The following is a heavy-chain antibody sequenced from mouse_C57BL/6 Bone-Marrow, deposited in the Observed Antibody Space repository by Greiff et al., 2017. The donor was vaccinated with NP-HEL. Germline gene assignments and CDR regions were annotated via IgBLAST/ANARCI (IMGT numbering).Heavy chain of an antibody. CDR3: ARAGYDGYFPFAY. J-gene: IGHJ3*01. D-gene: IGHD2-3*01. V-gene: IGHV5-12*01. CDR2: ISNGGGST. CDR1: GFTFTDYY. Sequence: EVQGVESGGGLVQPGGSLKLSCAASGFTFTDYYMYWVRQTPGQRLEWVAYISNGGGSTYYPDTVKGRFTISRNIAKTTRYLQMSRLMSEYTAMDYCARAGYDGYFPFAYWGQGTLVTVSA.